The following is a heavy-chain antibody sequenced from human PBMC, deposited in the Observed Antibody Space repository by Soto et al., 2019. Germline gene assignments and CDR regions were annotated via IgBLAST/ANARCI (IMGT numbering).Heavy chain of an antibody. J-gene: IGHJ5*02. V-gene: IGHV1-69*06. CDR1: GGTFSSYA. D-gene: IGHD6-13*01. CDR2: IIPIFGTA. CDR3: ARERGRGQQLVLGVWFDP. Sequence: GASVKVSCKASGGTFSSYAISWVRQAPGQGLEWMGGIIPIFGTANYAQKFQGRVTITADKSTSTAYMELSSLRSEDTAVYYCARERGRGQQLVLGVWFDPWGQGTLVTVSS.